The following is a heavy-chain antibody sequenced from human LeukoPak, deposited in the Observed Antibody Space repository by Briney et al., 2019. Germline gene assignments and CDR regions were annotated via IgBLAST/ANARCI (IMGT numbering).Heavy chain of an antibody. CDR3: ARGVDIVATDPLYYYGMDV. CDR2: ISSSGSYT. V-gene: IGHV3-11*06. CDR1: GFMFSDYY. J-gene: IGHJ6*02. Sequence: GGSLRLSCAASGFMFSDYYMTWIRQAPGKGLEFISFISSSGSYTNSADSVKGRFTISRDNSKNTLYLQMNSLRAEDTAVYYCARGVDIVATDPLYYYGMDVWGQGTTVTVSS. D-gene: IGHD5-12*01.